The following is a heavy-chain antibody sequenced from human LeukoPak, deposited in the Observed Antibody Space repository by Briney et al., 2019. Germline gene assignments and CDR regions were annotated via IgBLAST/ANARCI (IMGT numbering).Heavy chain of an antibody. D-gene: IGHD5-24*01. Sequence: GGSLRLSCAASGFTFSSYGMNWVRQAPGKGLEWVSSISSSSSYIYYADSVKGRFTISRDNAKNSLYLQMNSLRAEDTAVYYCARVVDGYNYFSYWGQGTLVTVSS. CDR1: GFTFSSYG. V-gene: IGHV3-21*01. J-gene: IGHJ4*02. CDR2: ISSSSSYI. CDR3: ARVVDGYNYFSY.